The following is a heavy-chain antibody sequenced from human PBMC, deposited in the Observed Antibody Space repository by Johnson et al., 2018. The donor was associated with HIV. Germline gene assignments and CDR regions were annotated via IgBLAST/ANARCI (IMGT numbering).Heavy chain of an antibody. Sequence: EVQLVESGGGVVQPGGSLRLSCAASGFTFDDYGVSWVRQAPGKGLEWVSGINWNGGSTAYGDSVKGRFTISRDNAKNSLYLQMNSLRAEDTALYFCARDGRGEQLVDQGDAFDIWGQGTMVTVSS. CDR1: GFTFDDYG. J-gene: IGHJ3*02. CDR3: ARDGRGEQLVDQGDAFDI. CDR2: INWNGGST. V-gene: IGHV3-20*04. D-gene: IGHD6-6*01.